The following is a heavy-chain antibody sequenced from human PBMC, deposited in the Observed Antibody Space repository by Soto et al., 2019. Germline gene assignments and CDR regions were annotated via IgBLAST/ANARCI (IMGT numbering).Heavy chain of an antibody. J-gene: IGHJ4*02. D-gene: IGHD3-9*01. V-gene: IGHV1-46*03. CDR1: GYTFTSYY. CDR3: ARGNYDILTGYQAPFDY. CDR2: INPSGGST. Sequence: QVQLVQSGAEVKKPGASVKVSCKASGYTFTSYYMHWVRQAPGQGLEWMGIINPSGGSTSYAQKFQGRVTMTRGTSTSTVYMELSSLRSEDTAVYYCARGNYDILTGYQAPFDYWGQGTLVTVSS.